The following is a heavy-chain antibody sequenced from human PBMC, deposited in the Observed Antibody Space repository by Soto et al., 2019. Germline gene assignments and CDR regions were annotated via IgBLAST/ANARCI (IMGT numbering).Heavy chain of an antibody. Sequence: PSETLSLTCIVSGGSISSSSYSWAWIRQPPGKGLEWIGTTYYGGNTYYNPSLKSRVTISVDKSKNQFSLKLSSVTAADTAVYYCARDTRWEQQLDYYYYGMDVWGQGTTVTVSS. J-gene: IGHJ6*02. CDR1: GGSISSSSYS. CDR3: ARDTRWEQQLDYYYYGMDV. CDR2: TYYGGNT. V-gene: IGHV4-39*07. D-gene: IGHD6-13*01.